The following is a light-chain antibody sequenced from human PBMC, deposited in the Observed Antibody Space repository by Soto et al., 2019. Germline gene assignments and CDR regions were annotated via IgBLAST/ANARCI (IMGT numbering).Light chain of an antibody. J-gene: IGKJ1*01. V-gene: IGKV1-33*01. Sequence: DIQMTQSPSSLSASVGDRVTITCRASQSISSYLNWSQQKPGKAPKLLIYDASNLETGVPSRFSGSGSGTDFTFPISSLQPEDIATYYCQQFDNLPTFGHGTKVHIK. CDR1: QSISSY. CDR3: QQFDNLPT. CDR2: DAS.